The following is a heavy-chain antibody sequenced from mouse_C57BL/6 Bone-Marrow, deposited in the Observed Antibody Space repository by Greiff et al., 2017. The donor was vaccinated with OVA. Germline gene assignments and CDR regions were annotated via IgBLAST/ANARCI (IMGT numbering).Heavy chain of an antibody. V-gene: IGHV5-12*01. J-gene: IGHJ2*01. CDR1: GFTFSDYY. D-gene: IGHD2-3*01. Sequence: EVQLVESGGGLVQPGGSLKLSCAASGFTFSDYYMYWVRQTPEKRLEWVAYISNGGGSTYSPDTVKGRFTISRDNAKNTLYLQMSRLKSEDTAMYYCARHRDGYYDYWGQGTTLTVSS. CDR3: ARHRDGYYDY. CDR2: ISNGGGST.